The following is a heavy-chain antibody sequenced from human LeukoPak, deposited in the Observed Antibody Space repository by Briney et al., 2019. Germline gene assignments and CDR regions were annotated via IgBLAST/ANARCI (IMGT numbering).Heavy chain of an antibody. J-gene: IGHJ4*02. Sequence: GGSLRLSCAASGFTFSTYTMNWVRQPPGKGLEWVSNIGTSSSTIYYADSVKGRFTISRDNAKNSLYLQMNSLRAEDTALYYCAKDMGAYSGSPRLDYWGQGTLVTVSS. CDR2: IGTSSSTI. CDR1: GFTFSTYT. V-gene: IGHV3-48*04. D-gene: IGHD1-26*01. CDR3: AKDMGAYSGSPRLDY.